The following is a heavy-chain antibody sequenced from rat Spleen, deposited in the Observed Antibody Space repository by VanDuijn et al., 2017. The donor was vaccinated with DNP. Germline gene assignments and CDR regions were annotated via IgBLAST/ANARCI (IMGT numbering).Heavy chain of an antibody. D-gene: IGHD1-4*01. Sequence: EVQLVESGGGLVQPGGSLKLSCVASGFTFRDYYMAWVRQAPTKGLEWVAYSSYDGGHTDYGDSVKGRFTISRDNAKSTLYLQMNSLRSEDMATYYCARHVLPLRVWDYWGQGVMVTVSS. CDR3: ARHVLPLRVWDY. V-gene: IGHV5-22*01. CDR1: GFTFRDYY. J-gene: IGHJ2*01. CDR2: SSYDGGHT.